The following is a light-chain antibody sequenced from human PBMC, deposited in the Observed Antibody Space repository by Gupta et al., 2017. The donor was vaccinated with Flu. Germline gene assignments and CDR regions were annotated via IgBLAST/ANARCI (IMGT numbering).Light chain of an antibody. J-gene: IGKJ4*01. Sequence: GTLSLSPGESATLSCRASQSLSNNYVAWYQQKPGQSPRLLIYGASSRATGIADRFGGSGSGTDFTLTISGLEAEDFAVYYCQQYDTSPLTFGGGTKVEIK. CDR1: QSLSNNY. V-gene: IGKV3-20*01. CDR3: QQYDTSPLT. CDR2: GAS.